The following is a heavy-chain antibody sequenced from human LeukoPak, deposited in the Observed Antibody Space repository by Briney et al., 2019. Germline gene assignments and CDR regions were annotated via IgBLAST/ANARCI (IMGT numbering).Heavy chain of an antibody. V-gene: IGHV4-28*01. CDR3: ARNEEGSSWYE. CDR1: GYSISSSNW. Sequence: SETLSLTCAVSGYSISSSNWWGWIRQPPGKGLEWIGYIYYSGTTYYNPSLMSRVTMSVDTSTNQLSLKLSSVTAVDTAVYYCARNEEGSSWYEWGQGTLVTVSS. J-gene: IGHJ4*02. CDR2: IYYSGTT. D-gene: IGHD6-13*01.